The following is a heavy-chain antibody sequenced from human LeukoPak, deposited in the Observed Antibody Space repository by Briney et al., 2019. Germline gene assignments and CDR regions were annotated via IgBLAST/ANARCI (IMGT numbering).Heavy chain of an antibody. D-gene: IGHD3-3*01. V-gene: IGHV4-4*02. J-gene: IGHJ1*01. Sequence: SGTLSLTCAVSGGSISSSNWWSWIRQPPGKGLEWIGEIYHSGSTNYNPSLKSRVTISVDTSKNQFSLKLSSVTAADTAVYYCARVGRITIFGVVSITEYFQHWGQGTLVTVSS. CDR3: ARVGRITIFGVVSITEYFQH. CDR1: GGSISSSNW. CDR2: IYHSGST.